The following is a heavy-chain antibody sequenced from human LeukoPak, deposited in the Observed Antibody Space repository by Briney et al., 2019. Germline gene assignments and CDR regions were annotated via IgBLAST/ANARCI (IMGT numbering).Heavy chain of an antibody. V-gene: IGHV1-58*01. CDR3: ARYPLSYSGNWHYYFDY. J-gene: IGHJ4*02. CDR1: GFXXTXXA. D-gene: IGHD6-13*01. CDR2: IVVGXGNT. Sequence: TSVKVSCKASGFXXTXXAXQXXXXXXGXXXEXIGXIVVGXGNTNYAXXFXERVTITRDMSTSTAYMELRSLRSDDTAVYYCARYPLSYSGNWHYYFDYWGQGTLVTVSS.